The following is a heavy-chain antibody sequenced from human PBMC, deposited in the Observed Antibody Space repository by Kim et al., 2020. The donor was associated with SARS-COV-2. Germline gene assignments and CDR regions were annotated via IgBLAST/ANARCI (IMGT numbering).Heavy chain of an antibody. D-gene: IGHD5-12*01. V-gene: IGHV3-48*02. Sequence: GRFTISRDNAKNSLYLQMNSLRDEDTAVYYCARDSGYDYGGYYYYYGMDVWGQGTTVTVSS. J-gene: IGHJ6*02. CDR3: ARDSGYDYGGYYYYYGMDV.